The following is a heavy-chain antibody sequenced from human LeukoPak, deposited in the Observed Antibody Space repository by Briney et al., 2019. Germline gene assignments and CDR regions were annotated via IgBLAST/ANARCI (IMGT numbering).Heavy chain of an antibody. CDR1: GYTFTGYY. CDR3: ARARRITMIVVANNWFNP. J-gene: IGHJ5*02. CDR2: INPNSGGT. Sequence: ASVKVSCKASGYTFTGYYMHWVRQAPGQGLEWMGWINPNSGGTNYAQKFQGRVTMTRDTSISTAYMELSRLRSDDTAVYYCARARRITMIVVANNWFNPWGQGTLVTVSS. V-gene: IGHV1-2*02. D-gene: IGHD3-22*01.